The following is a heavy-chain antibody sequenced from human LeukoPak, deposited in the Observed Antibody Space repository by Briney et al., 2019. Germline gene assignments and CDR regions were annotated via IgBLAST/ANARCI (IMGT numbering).Heavy chain of an antibody. Sequence: GGSLRLSCAASGFTFSSYGMHWVRQAPGKGLEWVAVISYDGSNKYYADSVKGRFTISRDNSKNTLYLQMNSLRAEDTAVYYCAKDGSDRSWYPDVWGKGTTVTVSS. CDR2: ISYDGSNK. CDR3: AKDGSDRSWYPDV. J-gene: IGHJ6*04. D-gene: IGHD6-13*01. V-gene: IGHV3-30*18. CDR1: GFTFSSYG.